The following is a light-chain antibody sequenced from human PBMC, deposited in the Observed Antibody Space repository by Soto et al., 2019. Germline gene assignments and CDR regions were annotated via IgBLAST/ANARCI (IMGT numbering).Light chain of an antibody. CDR1: QVINRW. Sequence: DIQMTQSPSSVSASVGDRVTITCRASQVINRWLAWYQQKPGRAPKLMLYDISTLHSGVPSRFSGSGSGTDFTLTISSLQPEDFATFYCQQANGFPYTFGQGTKLEIK. CDR3: QQANGFPYT. CDR2: DIS. V-gene: IGKV1D-12*01. J-gene: IGKJ2*01.